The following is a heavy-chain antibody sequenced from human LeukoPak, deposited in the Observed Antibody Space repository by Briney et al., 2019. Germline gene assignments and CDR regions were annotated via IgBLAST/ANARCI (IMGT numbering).Heavy chain of an antibody. D-gene: IGHD6-6*01. CDR1: GGSFSGYY. J-gene: IGHJ5*02. Sequence: SETLSLTCAVYGGSFSGYYWSWIRQPPGKGLEWIGEINHSGSTNYNPSLKSRVTISVDTSKNQFSLKLSSVTAEDTAVYYCARVGYSSSSDWFDPWGQGTLVTVSS. CDR3: ARVGYSSSSDWFDP. CDR2: INHSGST. V-gene: IGHV4-34*01.